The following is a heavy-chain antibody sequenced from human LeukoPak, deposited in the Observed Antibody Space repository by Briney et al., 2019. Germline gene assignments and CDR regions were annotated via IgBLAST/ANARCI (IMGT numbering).Heavy chain of an antibody. CDR2: IYYSVST. V-gene: IGHV4-39*07. J-gene: IGHJ4*02. D-gene: IGHD3-3*01. CDR3: ARNYDFWSGPPGY. Sequence: SETLSLTCTVSGGSINSSSYYWGWIRQPPGKGLEWIGIIYYSVSTYYNPSLKSRVTISVDTSKNQFSLKLSSVTAADTAVYYCARNYDFWSGPPGYWGQGTLVTVSS. CDR1: GGSINSSSYY.